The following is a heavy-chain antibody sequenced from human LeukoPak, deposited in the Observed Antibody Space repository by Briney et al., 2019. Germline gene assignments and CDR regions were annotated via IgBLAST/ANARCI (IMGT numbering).Heavy chain of an antibody. V-gene: IGHV3-30-3*01. D-gene: IGHD6-13*01. Sequence: PGRSLRLSCAASGFTLSSYATHWVSQAQGKGLEWVAVISYDGSNKSFAASVTSRFPISTDNSTNTLYLQMNSLRAEATAVSYCARVSGTWTYSSSWYQYYFDYWGQGTLFTVSS. CDR2: ISYDGSNK. CDR3: ARVSGTWTYSSSWYQYYFDY. J-gene: IGHJ4*02. CDR1: GFTLSSYA.